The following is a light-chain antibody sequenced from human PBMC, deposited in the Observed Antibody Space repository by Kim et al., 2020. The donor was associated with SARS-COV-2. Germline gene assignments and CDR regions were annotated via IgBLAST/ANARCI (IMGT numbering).Light chain of an antibody. V-gene: IGKV3D-15*01. CDR3: QQYANWLLT. J-gene: IGKJ4*01. Sequence: VMTQTSATLSVSPGDRATLSCRASQSVSGNLAWYKQKPGQSPRLLIYGASIRATGIPARFSGSASGTEFTLTITSLQSEDVAVYFCQQYANWLLTFGGGTKVNIK. CDR1: QSVSGN. CDR2: GAS.